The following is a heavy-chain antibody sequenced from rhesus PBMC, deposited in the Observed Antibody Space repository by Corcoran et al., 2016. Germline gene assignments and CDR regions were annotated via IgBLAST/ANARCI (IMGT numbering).Heavy chain of an antibody. J-gene: IGHJ4*01. CDR1: GGSFSSYW. CDR3: ARSPLLFDY. CDR2: INGNSGST. Sequence: QVQLPESRPGLVKPSETLSLPCAVSGGSFSSYWWSWLRPPQGKGLEWIGEINGNSGSTNYNPSLKSRVTISKDASKNQFSLKLSSVPAADTAVYYCARSPLLFDYWGQGVLVTVSS. V-gene: IGHV4-80*01. D-gene: IGHD2-15*01.